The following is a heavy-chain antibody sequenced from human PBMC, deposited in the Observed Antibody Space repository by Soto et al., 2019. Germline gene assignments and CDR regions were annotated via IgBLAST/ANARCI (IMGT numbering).Heavy chain of an antibody. V-gene: IGHV1-18*01. CDR1: GYTFSSYG. CDR3: AREVTTVTPFFEY. J-gene: IGHJ4*02. CDR2: IGAYNGHT. Sequence: QVQLVQSGPEVKKPGASVKVSCKASGYTFSSYGIIWVRQAPGQGLEWMGWIGAYNGHTTYAQNLQGRVTMTTDTSTSTAYMELRSLRSDDTAVYYCAREVTTVTPFFEYWGQGSLVTVSS. D-gene: IGHD4-17*01.